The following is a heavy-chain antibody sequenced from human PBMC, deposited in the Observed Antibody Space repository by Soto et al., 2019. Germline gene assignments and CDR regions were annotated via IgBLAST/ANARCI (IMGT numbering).Heavy chain of an antibody. CDR1: GFPFSFYG. D-gene: IGHD3-3*02. J-gene: IGHJ3*02. CDR2: IVSDGSAI. Sequence: GGSLRLSCAVSGFPFSFYGFHWVRQSPGKGLEWLGVIVSDGSAIYHADSLEGRFFISRDNSKDILYLQMNSLRVEDTAVYYCARDDAFDNENGFDMWGQGTMVTVSS. CDR3: ARDDAFDNENGFDM. V-gene: IGHV3-33*01.